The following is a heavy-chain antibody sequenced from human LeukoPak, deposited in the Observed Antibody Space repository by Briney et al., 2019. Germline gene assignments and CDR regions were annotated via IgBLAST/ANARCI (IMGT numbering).Heavy chain of an antibody. CDR2: IGGSVGGT. D-gene: IGHD3-22*01. V-gene: IGHV3-23*01. CDR1: GFTFSSSA. J-gene: IGHJ4*02. CDR3: ARVRYDSSGYRPHYFDY. Sequence: GGSLRLSCAVSGFTFSSSAMSWVRQAPGKGLEWVSTIGGSVGGTYYADSVKGRFTISRDNAKNSLYLQMNSLRAEDTAVYYCARVRYDSSGYRPHYFDYWGQGTLVTVSS.